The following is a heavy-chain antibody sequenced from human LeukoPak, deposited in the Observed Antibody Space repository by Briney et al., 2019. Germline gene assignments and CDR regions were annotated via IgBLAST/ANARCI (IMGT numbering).Heavy chain of an antibody. CDR1: GYTFTGYY. D-gene: IGHD2-15*01. V-gene: IGHV1-2*02. CDR3: ARGYCSGGSCRYFDY. J-gene: IGHJ4*02. CDR2: INPNSGGT. Sequence: ASVKVSCKASGYTFTGYYMHWVRQAPGQGLEWMGWINPNSGGTNYAQKFQGRVTMTRDTSISTAYMELSRLRSDDTAVYYCARGYCSGGSCRYFDYWGQGTLVTVCS.